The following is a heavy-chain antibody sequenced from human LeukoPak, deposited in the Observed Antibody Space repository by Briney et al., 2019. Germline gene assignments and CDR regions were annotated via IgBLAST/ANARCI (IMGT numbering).Heavy chain of an antibody. CDR2: IYYSGST. D-gene: IGHD3-3*01. J-gene: IGHJ5*02. Sequence: SETLSLTCTVSGGSISSSSYYWGWISQPPGKGLEWIGSIYYSGSTYYNPSLKSRVTISVDTSKNQFSLKLSSVTAADTAVYYCARAVLRFLECPGFRRFDPWGQGILVTVSS. V-gene: IGHV4-39*01. CDR1: GGSISSSSYY. CDR3: ARAVLRFLECPGFRRFDP.